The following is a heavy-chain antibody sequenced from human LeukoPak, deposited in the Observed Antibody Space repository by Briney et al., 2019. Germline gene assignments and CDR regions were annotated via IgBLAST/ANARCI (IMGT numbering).Heavy chain of an antibody. CDR2: IYYSGST. J-gene: IGHJ3*02. CDR1: GGSISSYY. CDR3: ARDRGKGSGWAFDI. D-gene: IGHD3-22*01. Sequence: PSETLSLTCTVSGGSISSYYWSWIRQPPGKGLEWIGYIYYSGSTNYNPSLKSRVTISVDTPKNQFSLKLSSVTAADTAVYYCARDRGKGSGWAFDIWGQGTMVTVSS. V-gene: IGHV4-59*01.